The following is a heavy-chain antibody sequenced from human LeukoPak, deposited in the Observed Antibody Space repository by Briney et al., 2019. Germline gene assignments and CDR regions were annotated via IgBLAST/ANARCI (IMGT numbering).Heavy chain of an antibody. CDR3: AKDKRPPALPRNYYGMDV. Sequence: GGSLRLSCAASGFTFSSYGMHWVRQAPGKGLEWVAVISYGGSNKYYADSVKGRFTISRDNSKNTLYLQMNSLRAEDTAVYYCAKDKRPPALPRNYYGMDVWGKGTTVTVSS. V-gene: IGHV3-30*18. CDR1: GFTFSSYG. CDR2: ISYGGSNK. J-gene: IGHJ6*04. D-gene: IGHD2-15*01.